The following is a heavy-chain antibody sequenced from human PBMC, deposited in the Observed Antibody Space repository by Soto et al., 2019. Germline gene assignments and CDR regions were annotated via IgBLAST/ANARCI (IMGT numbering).Heavy chain of an antibody. CDR3: ARGEWYFDY. J-gene: IGHJ4*02. Sequence: PGGSLRLSCSASGFTFSTYSMNWVRQAPGKGLEWVSSISSGSDYIYYADSMKGRFTISRDNAKNSLYLQMNSLRAEDTAVYYCARGEWYFDYWGQGALVTVSS. D-gene: IGHD3-3*01. CDR1: GFTFSTYS. CDR2: ISSGSDYI. V-gene: IGHV3-21*01.